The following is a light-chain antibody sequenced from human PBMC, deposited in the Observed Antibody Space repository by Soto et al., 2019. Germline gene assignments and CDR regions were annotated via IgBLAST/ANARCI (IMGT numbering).Light chain of an antibody. CDR3: QQYNDYWT. Sequence: EIVLTQSPGTLSLSPGERATLSCRASQSLTSDYLAWYQQKPGQTPRLLIHGASSRATGIPDRFSGSGSGTEFTLTISSLQPDDFATYYCQQYNDYWTFGQGTKVDIK. CDR2: GAS. V-gene: IGKV3-20*01. CDR1: QSLTSDY. J-gene: IGKJ1*01.